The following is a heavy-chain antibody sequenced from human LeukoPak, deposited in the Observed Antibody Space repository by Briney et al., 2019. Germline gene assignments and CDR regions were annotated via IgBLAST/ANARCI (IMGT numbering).Heavy chain of an antibody. Sequence: GGSLRLSCAASGFTFSTYSMTWVRQAPGKGLEWVSYISRSSRTIYYADSVKGRFTISRDNSRNTLYLQVNSLRAEDTAIYYCAKDKLVSYSSPPYYFDYWGQGSLVTVSS. V-gene: IGHV3-48*01. D-gene: IGHD6-13*01. CDR1: GFTFSTYS. CDR2: ISRSSRTI. CDR3: AKDKLVSYSSPPYYFDY. J-gene: IGHJ4*02.